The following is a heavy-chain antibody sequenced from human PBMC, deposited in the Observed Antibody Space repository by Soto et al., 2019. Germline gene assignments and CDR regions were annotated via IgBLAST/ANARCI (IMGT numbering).Heavy chain of an antibody. V-gene: IGHV3-33*06. CDR3: AKNSAATLHYHYGMDV. J-gene: IGHJ6*02. D-gene: IGHD2-15*01. Sequence: QVQLVESGGGVVQPGRSLRLSCAASGFTFSSYGMHWVRQAPGKGLEWVAVIWYDGSNKYYADSVKGRFTISRDNSKNTLYLQMNSLRAEDTAVYYCAKNSAATLHYHYGMDVWGQGTTVTVSS. CDR1: GFTFSSYG. CDR2: IWYDGSNK.